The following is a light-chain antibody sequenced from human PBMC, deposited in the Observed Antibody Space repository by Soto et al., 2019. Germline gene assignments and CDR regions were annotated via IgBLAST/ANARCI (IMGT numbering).Light chain of an antibody. CDR2: KND. CDR1: SSNIGKNY. CDR3: AAVDDSLQVV. J-gene: IGLJ2*01. V-gene: IGLV1-47*01. Sequence: QSALTQPPSASGTPGQRVTISCSGSSSNIGKNYVYWYQQVPGTAPKYLIYKNDQRPSGVPDRFSGSKSGTSASLAISGLRSEDEADYYCAAVDDSLQVVFGGGTKLTVL.